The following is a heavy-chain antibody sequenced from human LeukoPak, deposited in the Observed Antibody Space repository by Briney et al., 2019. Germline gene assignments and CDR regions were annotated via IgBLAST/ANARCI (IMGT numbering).Heavy chain of an antibody. Sequence: GGSLRLSCVASGFSFSSSGMHRVRQAPGKGLEYVSAISSNGGGTYGTYYANSVKGRFTVSRDNSKNTLYLQMGSLRVEDMAVYYCARAYGNSDDYWGQGTLVTVSS. CDR3: ARAYGNSDDY. J-gene: IGHJ4*02. D-gene: IGHD4-11*01. CDR2: ISSNGGGTYGT. V-gene: IGHV3-64*01. CDR1: GFSFSSSG.